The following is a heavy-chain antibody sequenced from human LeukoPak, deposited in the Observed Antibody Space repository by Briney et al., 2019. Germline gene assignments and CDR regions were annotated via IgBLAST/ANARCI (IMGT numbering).Heavy chain of an antibody. J-gene: IGHJ6*02. CDR3: ARDRSTSRYYHGMDV. Sequence: GGSLRLSCAASESTFSSYSMRWVRQAPGKGLEWVSAISSRSAHIYYADSVKGRFTISRDNAKNSLYLEIKNLRADDTAVYYCARDRSTSRYYHGMDVWGPGTTVIVSS. CDR2: ISSRSAHI. D-gene: IGHD2-2*01. CDR1: ESTFSSYS. V-gene: IGHV3-21*01.